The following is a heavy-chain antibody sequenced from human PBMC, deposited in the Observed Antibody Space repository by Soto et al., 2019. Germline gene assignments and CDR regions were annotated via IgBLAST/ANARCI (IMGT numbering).Heavy chain of an antibody. CDR1: GGSISSYY. D-gene: IGHD1-7*01. CDR3: ARENFNWNYDWFDP. CDR2: IYTSGST. J-gene: IGHJ5*02. Sequence: SETLSLTCTVSGGSISSYYWSWIRQPAGKGLEWIGRIYTSGSTNYNPSLKSRVTMSVDTSKNQFSLKLSSVTAADTAVYYCARENFNWNYDWFDPWVQGTLVTVSS. V-gene: IGHV4-4*07.